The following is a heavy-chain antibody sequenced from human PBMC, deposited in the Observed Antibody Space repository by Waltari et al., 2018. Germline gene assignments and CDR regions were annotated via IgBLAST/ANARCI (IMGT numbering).Heavy chain of an antibody. D-gene: IGHD1-26*01. Sequence: QVQLQESGPGLVKPSETLSLTCTVPGGSISSYYWSWIRQPPGKGLEWIGYIYYSGSTNYNPSLKSRVTISVDTSKNQFSLKLSSVTAADTAVYYCARGSSPRGLHFDYWGQGTLVTVSS. J-gene: IGHJ4*02. CDR3: ARGSSPRGLHFDY. CDR2: IYYSGST. CDR1: GGSISSYY. V-gene: IGHV4-59*01.